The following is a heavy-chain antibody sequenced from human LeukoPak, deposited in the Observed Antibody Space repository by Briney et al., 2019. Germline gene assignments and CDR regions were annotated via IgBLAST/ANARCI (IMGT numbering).Heavy chain of an antibody. J-gene: IGHJ1*01. CDR2: INSDGSST. Sequence: PGGSLRLSCAASGFTFSSYWMHWVRQAPGKGLVWVSRINSDGSSTTYADSVKGRFTISRDNAKNSLYLQMNSLRAEDTAVYYCARDVGITARTEYFQHWGQGTLVTVSS. D-gene: IGHD6-6*01. CDR1: GFTFSSYW. V-gene: IGHV3-74*01. CDR3: ARDVGITARTEYFQH.